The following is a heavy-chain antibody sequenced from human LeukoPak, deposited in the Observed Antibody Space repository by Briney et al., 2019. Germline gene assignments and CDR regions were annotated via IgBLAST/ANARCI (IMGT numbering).Heavy chain of an antibody. D-gene: IGHD6-6*01. CDR2: IYYSGST. CDR3: ARDMDSSGKYYYYMDV. V-gene: IGHV4-59*01. Sequence: PSETLSLTCSVSGGSISRDYWGWIRQPPGKGLEWIGYIYYSGSTNYNPSLKSRVTISVDASKSQFSLKLSSVTAADTAVYYCARDMDSSGKYYYYMDVWGKGTTGTVSS. CDR1: GGSISRDY. J-gene: IGHJ6*03.